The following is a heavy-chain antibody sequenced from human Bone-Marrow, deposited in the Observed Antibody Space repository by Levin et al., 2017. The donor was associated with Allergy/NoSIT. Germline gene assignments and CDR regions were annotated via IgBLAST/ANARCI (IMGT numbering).Heavy chain of an antibody. Sequence: SETLSLTCSVSGDSMTSSDYYWHWIRQPPGKGLEWVGYVYNSGSTIYSPSLKSRLSISVDTSQNQFSLKLDSVTAADTAVYYCARGKPDVSSWWNFDYWGQGTLVSVSS. CDR2: VYNSGST. CDR1: GDSMTSSDYY. J-gene: IGHJ4*02. D-gene: IGHD2-15*01. CDR3: ARGKPDVSSWWNFDY. V-gene: IGHV4-30-4*01.